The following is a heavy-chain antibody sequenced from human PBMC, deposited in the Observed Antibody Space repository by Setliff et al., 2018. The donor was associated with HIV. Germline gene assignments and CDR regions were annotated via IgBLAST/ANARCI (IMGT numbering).Heavy chain of an antibody. CDR2: ISYDGINK. CDR1: GFIFNGYG. V-gene: IGHV3-30*18. Sequence: RLSCAVSGFIFNGYGMHWVRQAPGKGLEWVAVISYDGINKYYADSVKGRFTISRDKSKNTLYLQMNSLRAEDTAVYYCAKDPEYSSSYYFFYMDVWGKGTTVTVSS. CDR3: AKDPEYSSSYYFFYMDV. D-gene: IGHD6-6*01. J-gene: IGHJ6*03.